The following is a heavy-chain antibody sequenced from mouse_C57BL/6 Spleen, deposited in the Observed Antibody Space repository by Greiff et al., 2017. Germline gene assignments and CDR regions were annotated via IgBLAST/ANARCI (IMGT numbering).Heavy chain of an antibody. Sequence: QVTLKESGPGILQSSQTLSLTCSFSGFSLSTSGMGVSWIRQPSGKGLEWLAHIYWDDDKRYNPSLKSRLTISKDTSRNQVFLKITSVDTADTATYYCARIGSPYYYAMDYWGQGTSVTVSS. CDR3: ARIGSPYYYAMDY. CDR2: IYWDDDK. CDR1: GFSLSTSGMG. V-gene: IGHV8-12*01. D-gene: IGHD1-1*01. J-gene: IGHJ4*01.